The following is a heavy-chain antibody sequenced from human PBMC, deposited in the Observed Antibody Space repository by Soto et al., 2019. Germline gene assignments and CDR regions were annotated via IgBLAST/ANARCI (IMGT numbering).Heavy chain of an antibody. CDR2: INPSGDST. D-gene: IGHD7-27*01. Sequence: QVQLVESGGGVVQPGRSLRLSCAASGFTFSSYGMHWVRQAPGKGLEWVGIINPSGDSTTYAQNFQGRLSMTRDSSTTTVFMELRSLTSEDTAMYYCARDAWGPDYWGQGTLVTVSS. V-gene: IGHV3-30*03. CDR3: ARDAWGPDY. J-gene: IGHJ4*02. CDR1: GFTFSSYG.